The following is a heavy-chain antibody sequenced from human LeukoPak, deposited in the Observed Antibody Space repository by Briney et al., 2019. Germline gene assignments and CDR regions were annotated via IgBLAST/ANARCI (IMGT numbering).Heavy chain of an antibody. CDR1: GGSISSYY. V-gene: IGHV4-59*01. CDR2: IYYSGST. D-gene: IGHD6-13*01. J-gene: IGHJ4*02. Sequence: PSETLSLTCTVSGGSISSYYWSRIRQPPGKGLEWIGYIYYSGSTNYNPSLKSRVTISVDTSKNQFSLKLSSVTAADTAVYYCARDGSGYSSSWYYFDYWGQGTPVTVSS. CDR3: ARDGSGYSSSWYYFDY.